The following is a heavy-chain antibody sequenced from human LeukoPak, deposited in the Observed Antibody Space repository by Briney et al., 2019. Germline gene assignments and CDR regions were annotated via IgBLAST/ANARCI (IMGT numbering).Heavy chain of an antibody. V-gene: IGHV1-8*02. CDR3: ARGSHMVRGVIISVYYYYMDV. J-gene: IGHJ6*03. D-gene: IGHD3-10*01. Sequence: GSVKVSCKASGYTFTSYCMHWVRQATGQGLEWMGRMKPNSDNTASAQTSQGRVTMTSNTAITKAYMELKSLRSEDTAVYYCARGSHMVRGVIISVYYYYMDVWGKGTTVTISS. CDR2: MKPNSDNT. CDR1: GYTFTSYC.